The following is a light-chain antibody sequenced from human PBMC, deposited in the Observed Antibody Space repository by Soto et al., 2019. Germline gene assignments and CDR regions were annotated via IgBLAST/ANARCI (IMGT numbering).Light chain of an antibody. CDR2: LNTDGSH. CDR1: SGHSSYA. V-gene: IGLV4-69*02. CDR3: QTCGTGIRV. J-gene: IGLJ2*01. Sequence: QLVLTQSPSASASLGASVKLTCTLSSGHSSYAIAWHQQQPQKGPRYLMKLNTDGSHSKGDGIPDRFSGSSSGAERYLTISILQSEDEADYYCQTCGTGIRVFGGGTKLTVL.